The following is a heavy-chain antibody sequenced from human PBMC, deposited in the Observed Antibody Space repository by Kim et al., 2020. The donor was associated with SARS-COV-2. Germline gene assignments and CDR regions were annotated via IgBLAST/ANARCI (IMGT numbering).Heavy chain of an antibody. D-gene: IGHD3-22*01. J-gene: IGHJ4*02. V-gene: IGHV1-46*01. Sequence: GQKFQGRVTMTRETSTSTVYMELSSLRSEDTAVYYCARDQRYDSSGNFDYWGQGTLVTVSS. CDR3: ARDQRYDSSGNFDY.